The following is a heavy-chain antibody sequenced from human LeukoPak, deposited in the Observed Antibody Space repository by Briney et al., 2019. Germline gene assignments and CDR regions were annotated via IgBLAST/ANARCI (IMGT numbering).Heavy chain of an antibody. J-gene: IGHJ6*03. V-gene: IGHV4-34*01. CDR1: GGSFSGYY. Sequence: SETLSLTCAVYGGSFSGYYWSWIRQPPGKGLEWIGEINHSGSTNYNPSLKSRVTISVDTSKNQFSLKLSSVTAADTAVYYCARLLRAPFYYYCYYYMDVWGKGTTVTISS. CDR3: ARLLRAPFYYYCYYYMDV. CDR2: INHSGST.